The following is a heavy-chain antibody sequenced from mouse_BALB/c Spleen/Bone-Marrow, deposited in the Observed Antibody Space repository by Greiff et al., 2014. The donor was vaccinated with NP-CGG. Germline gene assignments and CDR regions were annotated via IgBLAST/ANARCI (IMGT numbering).Heavy chain of an antibody. Sequence: QVQLQQSGAELVKPGASVKLSCKASGYTFTSYWMHWVKQRSGQGLEWIGEINPSNGRTNYNEKFKSKATLTVDKSSSTAYMQLSSLTSEDSAVYYCARSDGYYPYYYAMDYWGQGTSVTVSS. D-gene: IGHD2-3*01. CDR3: ARSDGYYPYYYAMDY. J-gene: IGHJ4*01. CDR1: GYTFTSYW. CDR2: INPSNGRT. V-gene: IGHV1S81*02.